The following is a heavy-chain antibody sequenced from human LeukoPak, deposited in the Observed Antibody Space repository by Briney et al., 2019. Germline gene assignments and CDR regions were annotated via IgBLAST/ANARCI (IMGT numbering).Heavy chain of an antibody. CDR2: IRQKIDGATT. V-gene: IGHV3-15*01. J-gene: IGHJ6*03. CDR1: GFSFSKAW. Sequence: SGGSLRLSCAASGFSFSKAWMSWVRQAPGKGLEWIGRIRQKIDGATTDYAAPVKGRFTISRDDSKNTLYLQMNSLKTEDTAVYYCTTGDGEYYYHIDVWGKGTTVTVSS. D-gene: IGHD5-24*01. CDR3: TTGDGEYYYHIDV.